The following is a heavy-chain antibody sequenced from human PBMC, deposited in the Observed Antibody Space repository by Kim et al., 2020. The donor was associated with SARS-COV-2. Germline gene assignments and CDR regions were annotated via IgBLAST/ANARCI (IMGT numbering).Heavy chain of an antibody. CDR3: ARDVGIRAARPPYYYYYGMDV. CDR1: GGTFSSYA. D-gene: IGHD6-6*01. CDR2: IIPIFGTA. V-gene: IGHV1-69*13. J-gene: IGHJ6*02. Sequence: SVKVSCKASGGTFSSYAISWVRQAPGQGLEWMGGIIPIFGTANYAQKFQGRVTITAHESTSTAYMELSSLRSEDTAVYYCARDVGIRAARPPYYYYYGMDVWGQGTTVTVSS.